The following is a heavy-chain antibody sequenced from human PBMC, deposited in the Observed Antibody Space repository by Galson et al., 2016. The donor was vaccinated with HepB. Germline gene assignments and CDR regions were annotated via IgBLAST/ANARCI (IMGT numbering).Heavy chain of an antibody. CDR2: ISSDGSYT. CDR3: ARINELDDY. V-gene: IGHV3-74*01. J-gene: IGHJ4*02. Sequence: SLRLSCAASGFNFRDYWMHWVRQAPGKGLAWVSHISSDGSYTSYADSVKGRFTISRDNAKNMLYLQMNSLRAEDTAVYYCARINELDDYWGQGTLVTVSS. CDR1: GFNFRDYW. D-gene: IGHD1-1*01.